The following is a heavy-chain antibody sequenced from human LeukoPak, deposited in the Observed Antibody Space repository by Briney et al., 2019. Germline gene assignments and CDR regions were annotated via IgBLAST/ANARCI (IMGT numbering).Heavy chain of an antibody. CDR3: ARHVTYYGVPARVDY. CDR2: IYYSGST. V-gene: IGHV4-39*01. J-gene: IGHJ4*02. CDR1: GGPISSSSYY. D-gene: IGHD3-10*01. Sequence: SETLSLTCTVSGGPISSSSYYWGWIRQPPGKGLEWIGSIYYSGSTYYNPSLKSRVTISVDTSKNQFSLKLSSVTAADTAVYYCARHVTYYGVPARVDYWGQGTLVTVSS.